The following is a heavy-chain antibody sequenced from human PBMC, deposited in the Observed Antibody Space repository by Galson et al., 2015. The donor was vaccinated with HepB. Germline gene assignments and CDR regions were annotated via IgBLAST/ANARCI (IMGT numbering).Heavy chain of an antibody. CDR2: ISWNSGSI. D-gene: IGHD1-26*01. V-gene: IGHV3-9*01. CDR1: GFTFDDYA. Sequence: SLRLSCAASGFTFDDYAMHWVRQAPGKGLEWVSGISWNSGSIEYADSVKGRFTISRDNAKNSLYLQMNSLRAEDTALYYCAKEMRIVGTTALDYWGQGTLVTVSS. J-gene: IGHJ4*02. CDR3: AKEMRIVGTTALDY.